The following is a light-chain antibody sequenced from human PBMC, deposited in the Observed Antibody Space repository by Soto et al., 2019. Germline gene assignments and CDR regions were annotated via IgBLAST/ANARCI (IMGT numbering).Light chain of an antibody. CDR2: AVS. CDR3: SSYTSSSTLYV. CDR1: SSDNGGYNY. Sequence: SVLTQAASVSSSPGQALSIFRPRTSSDNGGYNYVSWYQQHPGKAPKLMIYAVSNRNSGVSNRFSGSKSGNTASLTISGLQAEDEADYYCSSYTSSSTLYVFGTGTKVTVL. J-gene: IGLJ1*01. V-gene: IGLV2-14*01.